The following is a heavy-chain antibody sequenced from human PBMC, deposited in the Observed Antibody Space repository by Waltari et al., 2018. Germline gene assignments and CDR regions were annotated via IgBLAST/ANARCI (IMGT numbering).Heavy chain of an antibody. V-gene: IGHV3-23*01. CDR3: AKGRGSGWSAVYFDY. Sequence: EVQLLESGGGLVQPGGSLRLSCAASGFTFSSYAMSWVRQATGKGLEWVSAISGSGGSTYYADSMKGRFTISRDNSKNTLYLQMNSLRAEDTAVYYCAKGRGSGWSAVYFDYWGQGTLVTVSS. CDR1: GFTFSSYA. CDR2: ISGSGGST. D-gene: IGHD6-19*01. J-gene: IGHJ4*02.